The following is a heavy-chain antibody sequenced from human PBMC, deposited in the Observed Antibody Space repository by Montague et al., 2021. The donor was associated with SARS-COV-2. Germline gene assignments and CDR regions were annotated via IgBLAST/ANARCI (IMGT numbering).Heavy chain of an antibody. J-gene: IGHJ4*02. CDR2: INHSGSI. V-gene: IGHV4-34*01. Sequence: SETLSLTCAVYGGSFSGYYWNWIRQPPGKGLEWIGEINHSGSINYNPSLKSRVNMSVDTSKNQFSLKLSSVTAADTAVYYCARGARQGYGFRLGSFDSWGQGTLVTVSS. CDR1: GGSFSGYY. CDR3: ARGARQGYGFRLGSFDS. D-gene: IGHD3-10*01.